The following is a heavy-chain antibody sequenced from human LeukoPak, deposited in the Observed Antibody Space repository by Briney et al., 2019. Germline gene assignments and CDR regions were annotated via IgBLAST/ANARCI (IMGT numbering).Heavy chain of an antibody. CDR1: GYIFSDYY. CDR3: VSWAGRNSDVASFDY. J-gene: IGHJ4*02. D-gene: IGHD2-21*01. Sequence: ASVKVSCKASGYIFSDYYMHWVRQAPGRGFEWMGWISRRSGATKIAEKFQGRVTLTRDTSISTAYAELTNLASDDTAVYYCVSWAGRNSDVASFDYWGQGTLVIVSS. V-gene: IGHV1-2*02. CDR2: ISRRSGAT.